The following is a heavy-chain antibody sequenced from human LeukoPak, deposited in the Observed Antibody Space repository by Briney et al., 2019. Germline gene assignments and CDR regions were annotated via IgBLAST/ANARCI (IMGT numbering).Heavy chain of an antibody. CDR1: GFTFSSYW. J-gene: IGHJ4*02. D-gene: IGHD6-13*01. V-gene: IGHV3-7*04. Sequence: PGGSLRLSCAASGFTFSSYWMSWVRQAPGKGLEWVANIKQDGSEKYYVGSVKGRFTISRDNAKNSLYLQMNSLRAEDTAVYYCARGTIAAAGYYYFDYWGQGTQVTVSS. CDR2: IKQDGSEK. CDR3: ARGTIAAAGYYYFDY.